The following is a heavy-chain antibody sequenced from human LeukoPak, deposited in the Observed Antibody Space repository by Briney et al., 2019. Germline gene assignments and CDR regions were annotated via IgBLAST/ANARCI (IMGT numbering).Heavy chain of an antibody. D-gene: IGHD6-13*01. Sequence: ASVKVSCKASGYTFTGYYMHWVRQAPGQGLEWMGWINPNSGGTNYAQKFQGRVTMTRDTSISTAYMELSRLRSDDTAVYYCARAAKAAGIGRWFDPWGQGTLVTVSS. V-gene: IGHV1-2*02. CDR3: ARAAKAAGIGRWFDP. J-gene: IGHJ5*02. CDR2: INPNSGGT. CDR1: GYTFTGYY.